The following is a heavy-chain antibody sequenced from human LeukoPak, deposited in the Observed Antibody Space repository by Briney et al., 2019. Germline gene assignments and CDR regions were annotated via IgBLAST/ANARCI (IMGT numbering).Heavy chain of an antibody. J-gene: IGHJ5*02. V-gene: IGHV1-18*01. D-gene: IGHD3-3*01. CDR3: ARDGLRFLEWLLGDNWFDP. CDR2: ISAHNGNT. Sequence: ASVKVSCKASGGTFSSYAISWVRQAPGQGLEWMGWISAHNGNTNYAQKLQGRVTMTTDTSTSTAYMELRSLRSDDTAVYYCARDGLRFLEWLLGDNWFDPWGQGTLVTVSS. CDR1: GGTFSSYA.